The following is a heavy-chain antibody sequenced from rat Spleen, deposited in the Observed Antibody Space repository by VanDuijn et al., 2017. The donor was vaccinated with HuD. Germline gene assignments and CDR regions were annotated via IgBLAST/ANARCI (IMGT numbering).Heavy chain of an antibody. CDR3: ARHGPHRYNYVMDA. CDR2: ISTGGGNT. J-gene: IGHJ4*01. V-gene: IGHV5-25*01. D-gene: IGHD1-5*01. CDR1: GFTFSDYY. Sequence: EVQLVESDGGLVQPGRSLKLSCAASGFTFSDYYMAWVRQAPTKGLEWVATISTGGGNTYYPDSVKGRFTISRDTAQNTLYLQMDSLRSEDTATYYCARHGPHRYNYVMDAWGQGASVTVSS.